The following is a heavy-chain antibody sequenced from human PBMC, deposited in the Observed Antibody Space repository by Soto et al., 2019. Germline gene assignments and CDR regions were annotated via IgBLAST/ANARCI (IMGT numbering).Heavy chain of an antibody. D-gene: IGHD4-17*01. CDR1: GFTFNNYG. Sequence: EVQLLESGGGLVQPGGSLRLSCAASGFTFNNYGMSWVRQAPGKGLEWVSAITDSGGSTYYAASVKGRFTISRDNSKNTVYLQMNSLGAEDTAVYYCAKAATVVTLYYFDYWGQGTLVTVSS. CDR3: AKAATVVTLYYFDY. J-gene: IGHJ4*02. CDR2: ITDSGGST. V-gene: IGHV3-23*01.